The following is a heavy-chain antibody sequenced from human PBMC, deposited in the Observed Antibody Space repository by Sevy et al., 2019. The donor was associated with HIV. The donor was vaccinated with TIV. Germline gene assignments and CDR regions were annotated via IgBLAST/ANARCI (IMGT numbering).Heavy chain of an antibody. V-gene: IGHV3-74*01. CDR2: INSNGTIT. J-gene: IGHJ6*02. D-gene: IGHD3-3*01. CDR1: GFTFSCHW. Sequence: GGSLRLSCAVSGFTFSCHWMFWVRQAPGKGLVWVSHINSNGTITNYADSVKGRFAISRDNTKNTIYLQMNSLRAEDTAVYYCARGQLLQFLEWPSYGLDVWGQGTTVTVSS. CDR3: ARGQLLQFLEWPSYGLDV.